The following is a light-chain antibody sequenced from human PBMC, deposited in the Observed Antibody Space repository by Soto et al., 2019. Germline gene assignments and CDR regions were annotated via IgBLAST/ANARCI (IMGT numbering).Light chain of an antibody. J-gene: IGKJ1*01. Sequence: EIVLTRSPGTLSLSPGSRSTLPCWASQSVSSELAWYQQKPGQAPRIIIYGAFTRATGIPARFSVTGSGTEFTLTISSLKYEDFALYYCQQYNDWPLTFGQGTKVDIK. CDR2: GAF. V-gene: IGKV3-15*01. CDR3: QQYNDWPLT. CDR1: QSVSSE.